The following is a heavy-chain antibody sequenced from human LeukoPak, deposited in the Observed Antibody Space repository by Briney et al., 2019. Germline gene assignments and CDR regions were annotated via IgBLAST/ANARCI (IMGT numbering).Heavy chain of an antibody. CDR3: AKFRSSDHDPYFDY. CDR2: ISGSGGST. V-gene: IGHV3-23*01. CDR1: GFTFSSYA. J-gene: IGHJ4*02. D-gene: IGHD5-12*01. Sequence: GGSLRLSCAASGFTFSSYAMSWVRQVPGKGLEWVSAISGSGGSTYYADSVKGRFTISRDNSKNTLYLQMNSLRAEDTAVYYCAKFRSSDHDPYFDYWGQGTLVTVSS.